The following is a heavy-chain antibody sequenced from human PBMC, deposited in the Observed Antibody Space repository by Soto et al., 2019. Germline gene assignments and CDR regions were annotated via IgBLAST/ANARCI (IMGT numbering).Heavy chain of an antibody. CDR3: AKEFGPYYYGSGSYYTVYYYYGMDV. CDR1: GFTFSSYG. D-gene: IGHD3-10*01. Sequence: GGSLRLSCAASGFTFSSYGMHWVRQAPGKGLEWVAVISYDGSNKYYADSVKGRFTISRDNSKNTLYLQMNSLRAEDTAVYYCAKEFGPYYYGSGSYYTVYYYYGMDVWGQGTTVTVSS. J-gene: IGHJ6*02. V-gene: IGHV3-30*18. CDR2: ISYDGSNK.